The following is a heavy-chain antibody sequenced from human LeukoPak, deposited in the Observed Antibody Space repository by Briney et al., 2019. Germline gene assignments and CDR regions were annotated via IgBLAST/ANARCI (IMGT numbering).Heavy chain of an antibody. J-gene: IGHJ6*02. Sequence: PGGSLRLSCAGSGFTFRNPWMSWVRQAPGKGLEWVGRIKSKTDGKTTDYAAPVKGRFTISRDDSKSTLYLQMNSLKTEDTAVYYFKPKPAYEILTGNNYGMDVWGQGTTVTVSS. CDR2: IKSKTDGKTT. CDR1: GFTFRNPW. CDR3: KPKPAYEILTGNNYGMDV. V-gene: IGHV3-15*01. D-gene: IGHD3-9*01.